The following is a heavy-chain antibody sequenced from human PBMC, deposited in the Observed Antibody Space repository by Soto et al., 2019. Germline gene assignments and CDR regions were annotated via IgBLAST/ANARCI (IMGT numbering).Heavy chain of an antibody. CDR2: IVVGSGNT. D-gene: IGHD5-18*01. CDR1: GFTFTSPA. V-gene: IGHV1-58*01. Sequence: SVKVSCKASGFTFTSPAVQWVRQARGQRLEWIGWIVVGSGNTNYAQKFQERVTITRDMSTSTAYMELSSLRSEDTAVYHCAADIAYSYGFPFDYWGQGTLVTVSS. J-gene: IGHJ4*02. CDR3: AADIAYSYGFPFDY.